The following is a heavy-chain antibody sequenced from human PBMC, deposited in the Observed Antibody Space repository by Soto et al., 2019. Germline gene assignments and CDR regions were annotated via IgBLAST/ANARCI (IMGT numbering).Heavy chain of an antibody. J-gene: IGHJ4*01. CDR1: GSSIIGNDCY. CDR3: AKAVATGFD. D-gene: IGHD6-19*01. CDR2: IHYSGST. Sequence: TLSPACSLFGSSIIGNDCYWVLIRQPPGKGLEWIGSIHYSGSTHYNPSLKSRITISVDTSTNQFLLRLSPVTAADTAVYYGAKAVATGFD. V-gene: IGHV4-39*01.